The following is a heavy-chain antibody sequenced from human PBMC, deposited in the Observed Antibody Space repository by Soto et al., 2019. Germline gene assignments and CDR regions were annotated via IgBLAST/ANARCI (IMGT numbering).Heavy chain of an antibody. V-gene: IGHV1-3*01. D-gene: IGHD1-1*01. J-gene: IGHJ4*02. CDR2: INAGNGNT. CDR1: GYTFTDYA. Sequence: QVQLVQSGAEVKMPGASVKVSCKASGYTFTDYAMHWVRQAPGQRLEWMGWINAGNGNTKYSQKFQGRVTIIRDTSASTAYMELSSLRSEDTAVYYCARGYWDWNDGFDYWGKGTLVTVSS. CDR3: ARGYWDWNDGFDY.